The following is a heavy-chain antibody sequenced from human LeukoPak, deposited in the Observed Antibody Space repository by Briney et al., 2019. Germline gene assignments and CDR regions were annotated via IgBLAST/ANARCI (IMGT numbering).Heavy chain of an antibody. J-gene: IGHJ4*02. CDR3: ARGGDYYDSSGYCDFDY. Sequence: ASVKVSCKASGYTFTGYYMHWVRQAPGQGLEWMGWINPNSGGTNYAQKFQGRVTMTRDTSISTAYRELSRLRSDDTAVYYCARGGDYYDSSGYCDFDYWGQGTLVTVSS. CDR1: GYTFTGYY. V-gene: IGHV1-2*02. D-gene: IGHD3-22*01. CDR2: INPNSGGT.